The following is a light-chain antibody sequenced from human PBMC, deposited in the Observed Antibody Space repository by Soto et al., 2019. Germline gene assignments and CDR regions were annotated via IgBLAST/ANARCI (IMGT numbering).Light chain of an antibody. Sequence: DIQMTQALSSLSASVGDRVTITCRASQSISSYLNWYQQKPGKAPKLLIYAASSLQSGVPSGFSGSGSGTDFTLTISSLQPEDFATYYCQQSYSTLWTFGQGTRWIS. CDR2: AAS. J-gene: IGKJ1*01. V-gene: IGKV1-39*01. CDR1: QSISSY. CDR3: QQSYSTLWT.